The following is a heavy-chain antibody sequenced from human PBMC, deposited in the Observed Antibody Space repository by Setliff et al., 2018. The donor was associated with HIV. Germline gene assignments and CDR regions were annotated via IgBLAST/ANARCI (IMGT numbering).Heavy chain of an antibody. CDR2: IAFDGSNK. J-gene: IGHJ4*02. CDR1: GFTFSSYP. CDR3: AREGSYYGGQ. D-gene: IGHD1-26*01. Sequence: GGSLRLSCATSGFTFSSYPIHWVRQAPGKGLEWVAVIAFDGSNKHYADSVKGRFTISRDNWKNTAYLQTNSLRTEDTAVYYCAREGSYYGGQWGQGTLVTVSS. V-gene: IGHV3-30*04.